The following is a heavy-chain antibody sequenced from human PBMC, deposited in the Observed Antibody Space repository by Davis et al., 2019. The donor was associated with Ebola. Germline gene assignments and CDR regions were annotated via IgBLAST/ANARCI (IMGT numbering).Heavy chain of an antibody. CDR1: GFTFSSYA. Sequence: PGGSLRLSCAASGFTFSSYAMHWVRQAPGKGLEWVAVISYDGSNKYYADSVKGRFTISRDNSKNTLYLQMNSLRAEDTAVYYCARDMATVVPYYFDYWGQGTLVTVSS. CDR2: ISYDGSNK. J-gene: IGHJ4*02. V-gene: IGHV3-30*04. D-gene: IGHD4-23*01. CDR3: ARDMATVVPYYFDY.